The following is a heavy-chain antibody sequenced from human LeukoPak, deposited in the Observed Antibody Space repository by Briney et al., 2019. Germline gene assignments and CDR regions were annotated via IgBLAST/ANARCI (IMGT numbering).Heavy chain of an antibody. CDR3: ARESSSWYSYFDY. CDR2: ISGGSGTT. J-gene: IGHJ4*02. V-gene: IGHV3-23*01. CDR1: GFTFSSYA. Sequence: GGSLRLSCATSGFTFSSYAMSWVRQVPGKGLEWVSGISGGSGTTYYADSVKGRLTISRDNSKNTLYLQMNSLRAEDTAVYYCARESSSWYSYFDYWGQGTLVTVSS. D-gene: IGHD6-13*01.